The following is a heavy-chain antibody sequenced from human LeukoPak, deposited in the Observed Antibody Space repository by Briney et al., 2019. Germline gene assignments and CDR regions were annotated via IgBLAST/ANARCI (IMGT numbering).Heavy chain of an antibody. Sequence: SETLSLTCIVSGDSIRSGNWWSWVRQPPGKGLEWIGSIYYSGSTYYNPSLKSRVTISVDTSKNQFSLKLSSVTAADTAVYYCARHSIYDFWSGYYGDLGWFDPWGQGTLVTVSS. CDR2: IYYSGST. D-gene: IGHD3-3*01. CDR3: ARHSIYDFWSGYYGDLGWFDP. V-gene: IGHV4-39*01. CDR1: GDSIRSGNW. J-gene: IGHJ5*02.